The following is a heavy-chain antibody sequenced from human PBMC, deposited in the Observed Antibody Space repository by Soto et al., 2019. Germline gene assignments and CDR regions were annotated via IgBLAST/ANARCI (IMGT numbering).Heavy chain of an antibody. CDR2: TYYRSKWYN. CDR3: ARDPIVGAMFDYGMVV. CDR1: GDSVSSNSAA. D-gene: IGHD1-26*01. Sequence: SQTLSVTCAISGDSVSSNSAAWNWIRQSPSRGLEWLGRTYYRSKWYNDYAVSVKSRITINPDTSKNQFSLQLNSVTPEDTAVYYCARDPIVGAMFDYGMVVWGQGTTVTVSS. V-gene: IGHV6-1*01. J-gene: IGHJ6*02.